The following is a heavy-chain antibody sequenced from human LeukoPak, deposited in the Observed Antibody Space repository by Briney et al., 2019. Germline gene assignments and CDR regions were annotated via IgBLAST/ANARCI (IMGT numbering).Heavy chain of an antibody. CDR2: INHSGST. V-gene: IGHV4-34*01. Sequence: SETLSLTCAVYGGSFSGYYWSWLRQPPGKGLEWIGEINHSGSTNYNPSLKSRVTISVDTSKNQFSLKLSSVTAADTAVYYCARDFFGQQLAFYYYYGMDVWGQGTTVTVSS. J-gene: IGHJ6*02. D-gene: IGHD6-13*01. CDR3: ARDFFGQQLAFYYYYGMDV. CDR1: GGSFSGYY.